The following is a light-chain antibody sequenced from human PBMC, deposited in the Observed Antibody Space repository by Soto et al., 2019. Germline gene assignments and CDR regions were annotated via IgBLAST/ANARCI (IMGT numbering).Light chain of an antibody. CDR2: DAS. CDR1: QSVISY. V-gene: IGKV3-11*01. Sequence: EIVLTQYEATLSLSPGEIATRSCRASQSVISYLAWYQQKPGQAPRLLIYDASNRATGIPDRFSGSGSGTDFTLTISSLEPEDFAVYYCQHRSNLLVTIGQGTRLEVK. J-gene: IGKJ5*01. CDR3: QHRSNLLVT.